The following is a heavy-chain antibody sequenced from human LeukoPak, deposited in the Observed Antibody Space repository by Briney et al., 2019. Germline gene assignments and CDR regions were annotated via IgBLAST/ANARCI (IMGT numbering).Heavy chain of an antibody. D-gene: IGHD1-26*01. J-gene: IGHJ6*03. CDR1: GGSISSGSYY. CDR3: ARGRGSYYPPRYYYYMDV. CDR2: IYTSGII. V-gene: IGHV4-61*02. Sequence: SETLSLTCTVSGGSISSGSYYWSWIRQPAGKGLEWVGRIYTSGIITYNPSLKSRVTISVDTSKNQFSLKLSSVTAADTAVYYCARGRGSYYPPRYYYYMDVWGKGTTVTVSS.